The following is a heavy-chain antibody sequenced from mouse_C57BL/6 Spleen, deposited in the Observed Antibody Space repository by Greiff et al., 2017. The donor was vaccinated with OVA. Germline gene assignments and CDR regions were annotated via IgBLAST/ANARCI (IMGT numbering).Heavy chain of an antibody. J-gene: IGHJ2*01. CDR2: IYPGDGDT. V-gene: IGHV1-82*01. Sequence: QVQLKESGPELVKPGASVKISCKASGYAFSSSWMNWVKQRPGKGLEWIGRIYPGDGDTNYNGKFKGKATLTADKSSSTAYMQLSSRTSEDSAVYFCAREYGSSLDYWGQGTTLTVSS. CDR3: AREYGSSLDY. CDR1: GYAFSSSW. D-gene: IGHD1-1*01.